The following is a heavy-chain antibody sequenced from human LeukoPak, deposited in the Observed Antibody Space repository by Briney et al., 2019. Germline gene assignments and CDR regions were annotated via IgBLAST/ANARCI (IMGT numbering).Heavy chain of an antibody. V-gene: IGHV3-9*01. CDR2: ISWNSGSI. Sequence: GGSLRLSCAASGFTFDDYAMHWVRQAPGKGLEWVSGISWNSGSIGYADSVKGRFTISRDNAKNSLYLQMNSLRAEDTALYYCAKAVRIAARLDRYYFDYWGQGTLVTVSS. J-gene: IGHJ4*02. CDR3: AKAVRIAARLDRYYFDY. D-gene: IGHD6-6*01. CDR1: GFTFDDYA.